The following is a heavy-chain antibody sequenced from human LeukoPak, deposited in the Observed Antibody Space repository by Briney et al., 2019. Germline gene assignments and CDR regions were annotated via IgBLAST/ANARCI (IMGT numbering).Heavy chain of an antibody. J-gene: IGHJ4*02. Sequence: SETLPLTCAVSGYSITSDYYWGWIRQPPGKGLEWIGYIYYSGSTNYNPSLKSRVTISVDTSKNQFSLKLSSVTAADTAVYYCARNRVEFDYWGQGTLVTVSS. D-gene: IGHD3-3*01. CDR2: IYYSGST. V-gene: IGHV4-38-2*01. CDR3: ARNRVEFDY. CDR1: GYSITSDYY.